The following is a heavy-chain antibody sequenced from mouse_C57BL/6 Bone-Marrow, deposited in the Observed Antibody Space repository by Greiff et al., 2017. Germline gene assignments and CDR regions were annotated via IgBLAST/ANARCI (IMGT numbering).Heavy chain of an antibody. V-gene: IGHV1-81*01. D-gene: IGHD1-1*02. J-gene: IGHJ1*03. CDR2: IYPRSGNT. CDR3: AMTLLCRWYFDV. Sequence: VKLMESGAELARPGASVKLSCKASGYTFTSYGISWVKQRTGQGLEWIGEIYPRSGNTYYNEKFKGKATLTADKSSSTAYMELRSLTSEDSAVYFCAMTLLCRWYFDVWGTGTTVTVSS. CDR1: GYTFTSYG.